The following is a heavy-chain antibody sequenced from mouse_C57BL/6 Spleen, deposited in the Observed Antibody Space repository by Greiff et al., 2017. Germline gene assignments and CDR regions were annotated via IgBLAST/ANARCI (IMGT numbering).Heavy chain of an antibody. CDR3: ARNDYGGAWFAY. D-gene: IGHD2-4*01. V-gene: IGHV1-53*01. Sequence: QVQLQQPGTELVKPGASVKLSCKASGYTFTSYWMHWVKQRPGQGLECIGNINPSNGGTNYNEKFKSKATLTVYKSSSTAYMQLSSLTSEDSAVYYCARNDYGGAWFAYWGQGTLVTVSA. CDR1: GYTFTSYW. CDR2: INPSNGGT. J-gene: IGHJ3*01.